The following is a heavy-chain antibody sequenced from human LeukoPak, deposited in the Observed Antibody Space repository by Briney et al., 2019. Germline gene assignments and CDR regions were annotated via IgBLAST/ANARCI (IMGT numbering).Heavy chain of an antibody. Sequence: GGSLRLPCAASACITLSYWLYWVRQAPGKGLVWVSRINSDGSTTNYADSVKGRFTISRDNAKNTLYLQMNSLRAADTAVFYCARGGHYSYLVSFDYWGQGTLVTVSS. J-gene: IGHJ4*02. CDR3: ARGGHYSYLVSFDY. V-gene: IGHV3-74*01. CDR1: ACITLSYW. D-gene: IGHD5-18*01. CDR2: INSDGSTT.